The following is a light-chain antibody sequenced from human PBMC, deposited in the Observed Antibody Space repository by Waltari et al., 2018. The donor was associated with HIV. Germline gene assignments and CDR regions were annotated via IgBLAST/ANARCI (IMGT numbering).Light chain of an antibody. CDR1: QSISSY. CDR2: AAS. J-gene: IGKJ2*01. V-gene: IGKV1-39*01. Sequence: DIQMTQSPSSLSAYVGDRVTITCRASQSISSYLNWYQQKPGKAPKLLIYAASSLQSGVPSRFSGSGSGTEFTLTISSLQPEDFATYYCQQSYSTPYTFGQGTKLEIK. CDR3: QQSYSTPYT.